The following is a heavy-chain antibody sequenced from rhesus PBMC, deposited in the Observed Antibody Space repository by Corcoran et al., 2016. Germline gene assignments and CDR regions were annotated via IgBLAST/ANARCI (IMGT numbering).Heavy chain of an antibody. CDR2: IYGNSASP. CDR1: CGSISGGYY. CDR3: ARVSGYTYGRFVDY. D-gene: IGHD5-24*01. J-gene: IGHJ4*01. Sequence: QVQLQESGPGLVKPSETLSLTCAVSCGSISGGYYWGWIRQHPGQGLEWIRNIYGNSASPYYNPSLKRRVTISKDTSKNQFSLKLSSVTAADTAVYYLARVSGYTYGRFVDYWGQGVLVTVSS. V-gene: IGHV4S7*01.